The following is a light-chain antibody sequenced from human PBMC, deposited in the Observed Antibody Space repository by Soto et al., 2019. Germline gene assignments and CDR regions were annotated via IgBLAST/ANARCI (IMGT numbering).Light chain of an antibody. CDR1: QSISSY. CDR3: QQSYISPLS. Sequence: DIQMTQSPSSLSASVGDRVTITCLASQSISSYLNWYQQNPGKAPKLMIYAASCLQSGVPSRFSGSGSGTDFTLTISSLQPEALATYYFQQSYISPLSFCGGTKVEIK. CDR2: AAS. V-gene: IGKV1-39*01. J-gene: IGKJ4*01.